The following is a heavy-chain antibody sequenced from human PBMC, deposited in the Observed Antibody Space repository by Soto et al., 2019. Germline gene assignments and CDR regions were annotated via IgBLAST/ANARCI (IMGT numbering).Heavy chain of an antibody. CDR1: GGSISSGDYY. V-gene: IGHV4-31*03. CDR2: IYYSGST. J-gene: IGHJ3*02. Sequence: PSETLSLTCTVSGGSISSGDYYWSWIRQHPGKGLEWIGYIYYSGSTYYNPSLKSRVTISVDTSKNQFSLKLSSVTAADTAVYYCARDNIPSAFDIWGQGTMVTVSS. CDR3: ARDNIPSAFDI.